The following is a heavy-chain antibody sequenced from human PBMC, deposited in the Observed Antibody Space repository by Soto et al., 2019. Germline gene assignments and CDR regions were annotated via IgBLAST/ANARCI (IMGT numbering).Heavy chain of an antibody. Sequence: AAEATCKTCFYGFANFGGTWVRQATGQGIEWMGWINPFNGNTNSTQKFQGRVTMTADTSTSTAYLELRSLRSDDTAVYYCARDYCGSYNCYSKNWLDPWGQGTLVTVSS. J-gene: IGHJ5*02. D-gene: IGHD2-21*02. V-gene: IGHV1-18*04. CDR3: ARDYCGSYNCYSKNWLDP. CDR2: INPFNGNT. CDR1: FYGFANFG.